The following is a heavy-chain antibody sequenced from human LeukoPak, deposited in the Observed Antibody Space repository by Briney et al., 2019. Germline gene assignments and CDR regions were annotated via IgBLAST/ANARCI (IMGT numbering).Heavy chain of an antibody. J-gene: IGHJ5*02. CDR3: AREGGDGYNSGWFDP. Sequence: GGSLRLSCAASGFTFGSYAMHWVRQAPGKGLEWVAVISYDGSNKYYADSVKGRFTISRDNSKNTLYLQMNSLRAEDTAVYYCAREGGDGYNSGWFDPWGQGTLVTVSS. CDR1: GFTFGSYA. CDR2: ISYDGSNK. D-gene: IGHD5-24*01. V-gene: IGHV3-30-3*01.